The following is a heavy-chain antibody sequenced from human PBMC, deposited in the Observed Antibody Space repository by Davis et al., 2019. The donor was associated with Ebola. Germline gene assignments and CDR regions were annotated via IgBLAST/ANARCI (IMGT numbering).Heavy chain of an antibody. Sequence: GGSLRLSCAASGFTFSSYGMHWVRQAPGKGLEWVAVIWYDGSNKYYADSVKGRFTISRDNSKNTLYLQMNSLRAEDTAVYYCARDPFGVVTRYYYYGMDVWGQGTTVTVSS. J-gene: IGHJ6*02. CDR3: ARDPFGVVTRYYYYGMDV. V-gene: IGHV3-33*01. CDR1: GFTFSSYG. D-gene: IGHD3-3*01. CDR2: IWYDGSNK.